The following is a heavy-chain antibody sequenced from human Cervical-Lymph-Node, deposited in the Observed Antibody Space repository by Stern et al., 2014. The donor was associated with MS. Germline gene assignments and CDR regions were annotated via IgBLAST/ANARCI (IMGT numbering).Heavy chain of an antibody. CDR3: ARDSLKFLEWLSARNGMDV. CDR2: IWYDGTNK. D-gene: IGHD3-3*01. Sequence: VHLVESGGGVVQPGRSLRLSCAASGFTFSTYGMHWVRQAPGKGLEWVAVIWYDGTNKYYADSVKGRFTISRDHSNNTLYLQINSLRAEDTAVYYCARDSLKFLEWLSARNGMDVWGQGTTVTVSS. V-gene: IGHV3-33*01. J-gene: IGHJ6*02. CDR1: GFTFSTYG.